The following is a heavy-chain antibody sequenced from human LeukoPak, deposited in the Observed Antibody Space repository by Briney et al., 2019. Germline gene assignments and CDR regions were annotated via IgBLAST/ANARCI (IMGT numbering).Heavy chain of an antibody. CDR3: ARPGIAAAVTDFDY. Sequence: PGGSLRLSCAASGFTVSSNYMSWVRQAPGKGLEWVSVIYSGGSTYYADSVKGRFTISRDNSKNTLYLQMNSLRAEDTAVYYCARPGIAAAVTDFDYWGQGTLVTVSS. D-gene: IGHD6-13*01. J-gene: IGHJ4*02. V-gene: IGHV3-66*04. CDR1: GFTVSSNY. CDR2: IYSGGST.